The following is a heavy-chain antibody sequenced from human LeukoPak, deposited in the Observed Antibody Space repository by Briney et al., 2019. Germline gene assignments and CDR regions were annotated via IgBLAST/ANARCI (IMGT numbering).Heavy chain of an antibody. CDR2: IYYRVTS. CDR3: ARAVGGDGSGSL. CDR1: GDSISTYY. D-gene: IGHD3-10*01. J-gene: IGHJ4*02. Sequence: SETLSLTCTVSGDSISTYYWSWIRQPPGKGLEWIGYIYYRVTSDYNPSLKSRFTMSVDISTRQISLKLSSVTAADTAVYYCARAVGGDGSGSLWGPGTLVTVSS. V-gene: IGHV4-59*01.